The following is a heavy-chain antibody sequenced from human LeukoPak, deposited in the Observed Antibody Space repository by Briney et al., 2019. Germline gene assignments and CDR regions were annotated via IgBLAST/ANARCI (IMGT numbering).Heavy chain of an antibody. J-gene: IGHJ5*02. CDR3: ARDRNWNYVGWFDP. CDR1: GYTFTGYY. CDR2: INPNSGGT. V-gene: IGHV1-2*02. D-gene: IGHD1-7*01. Sequence: ASVKVSCKASGYTFTGYYMHWVRQAPGQGLEWMGWINPNSGGTNYAQKFQGRVTMTRDTSISTAYMELSRLRSDDTAVYYCARDRNWNYVGWFDPWGQGTLVTVSS.